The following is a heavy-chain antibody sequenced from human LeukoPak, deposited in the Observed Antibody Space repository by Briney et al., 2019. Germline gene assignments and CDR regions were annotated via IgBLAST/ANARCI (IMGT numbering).Heavy chain of an antibody. CDR2: IYHSGST. CDR1: GGSISSGGYY. D-gene: IGHD1-26*01. CDR3: ARVSSGSFWADY. V-gene: IGHV4-30-2*01. J-gene: IGHJ4*02. Sequence: SGTLSLTRAVSGGSISSGGYYWSWIRQPPGKGLEWIGYIYHSGSTYYNPSLKSRVTISVDRSKNQFSLKLSSVTAADTAVYYCARVSSGSFWADYWGQGTLVTVSS.